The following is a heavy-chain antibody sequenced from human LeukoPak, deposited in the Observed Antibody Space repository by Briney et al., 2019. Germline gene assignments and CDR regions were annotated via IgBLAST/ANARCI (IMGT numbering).Heavy chain of an antibody. CDR2: INGDGSST. Sequence: PGGSLRLSCAASGFTFSSYWMHWVRHVPGKGLVWVSRINGDGSSTTYADSVEGRFTISRDNARNTLYLQMNSLRAEDTAVYYCARAVTSIEKSAFDIWGQGTMVTVSS. D-gene: IGHD5-24*01. CDR1: GFTFSSYW. J-gene: IGHJ3*02. CDR3: ARAVTSIEKSAFDI. V-gene: IGHV3-74*03.